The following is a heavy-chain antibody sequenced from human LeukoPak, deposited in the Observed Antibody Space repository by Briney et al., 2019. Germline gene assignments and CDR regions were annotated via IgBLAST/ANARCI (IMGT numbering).Heavy chain of an antibody. CDR1: GFTFSSYG. D-gene: IGHD6-19*01. J-gene: IGHJ4*02. CDR2: IRSDGSNK. Sequence: PGGSLRLSCAASGFTFSSYGMHWVRQAPGKGLEWVAFIRSDGSNKYYADSVKGRFTISRDNSKLYLQMNSLRAEDTASYYCARHAGNSGWYWFYYWGQGTLVTVSS. V-gene: IGHV3-30*02. CDR3: ARHAGNSGWYWFYY.